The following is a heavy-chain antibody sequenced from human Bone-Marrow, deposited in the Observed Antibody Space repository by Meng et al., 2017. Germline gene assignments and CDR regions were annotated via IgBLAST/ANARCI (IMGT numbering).Heavy chain of an antibody. Sequence: GESLKISCAGSGFSFSVYSMTWVRQAPGKGLEWVSVITGSGGTTHYADSVKGRFTISRDNAKNSLFLQMSSLRAEDTAMYYCASSAAAPGNDWGQGTLVTVSS. D-gene: IGHD6-13*01. J-gene: IGHJ4*02. CDR3: ASSAAAPGND. CDR1: GFSFSVYS. CDR2: ITGSGGTT. V-gene: IGHV3-23*01.